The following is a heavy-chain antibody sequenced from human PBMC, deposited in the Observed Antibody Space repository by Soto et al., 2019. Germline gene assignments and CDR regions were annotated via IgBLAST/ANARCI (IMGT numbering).Heavy chain of an antibody. CDR1: GGSISSYY. J-gene: IGHJ5*02. CDR2: IYYSGST. D-gene: IGHD1-1*01. CDR3: ARNAPQGSFRLDP. Sequence: DPLSLTCTVSGGSISSYYLSWIRQPPGKGLEWIGYIYYSGSTNYNPSLKSRVTISVDTSKNQFSLKLSSVTAADTAVYYCARNAPQGSFRLDPWGKGTLVTVSS. V-gene: IGHV4-59*01.